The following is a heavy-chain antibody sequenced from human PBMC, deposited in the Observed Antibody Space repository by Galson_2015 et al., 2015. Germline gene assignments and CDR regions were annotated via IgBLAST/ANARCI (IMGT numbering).Heavy chain of an antibody. CDR1: GFTFSSYG. CDR3: ARDLTLDCNGGSCYLAIDV. D-gene: IGHD2-15*01. J-gene: IGHJ6*02. V-gene: IGHV3-21*01. CDR2: ISSSSSYI. Sequence: SLRLSCAASGFTFSSYGMNWVRQAPGKGLEWVSSISSSSSYIYYADSVKGRFTISRDNAKNSLYLQMNSLRAEVTAVYYCARDLTLDCNGGSCYLAIDVWGQGTTVTVSS.